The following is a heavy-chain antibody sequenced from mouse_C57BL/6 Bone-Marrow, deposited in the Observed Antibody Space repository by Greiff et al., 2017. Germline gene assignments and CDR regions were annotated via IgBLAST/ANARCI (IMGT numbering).Heavy chain of an antibody. CDR1: GFNIKDDY. CDR2: IDPENGDT. V-gene: IGHV14-4*01. Sequence: EVQLQQSGAELVRPGASVKLSCTASGFNIKDDYMHWVKQRPEQGLEWIGWIDPENGDTEYASKFQGKATITADTSSNTAYLQLSSLTSEDTAVYYCTTAEFLLLRDYFDYWGQGTTLTVSS. CDR3: TTAEFLLLRDYFDY. J-gene: IGHJ2*01. D-gene: IGHD1-1*01.